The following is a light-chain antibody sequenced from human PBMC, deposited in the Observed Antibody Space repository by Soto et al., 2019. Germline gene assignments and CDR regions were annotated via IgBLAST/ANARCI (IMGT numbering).Light chain of an antibody. J-gene: IGKJ5*01. CDR2: GAS. V-gene: IGKV3-11*01. CDR1: QSVDSH. CDR3: QQRNDWPIT. Sequence: EIVLTQSPASLSLSPGERATLSCRASQSVDSHLVWYQQKPGQAPRLLIFGASNRATGIPARFSGSGSVTDFTLAINRLEPDDFAVYYCQQRNDWPITFGQGTRLEIK.